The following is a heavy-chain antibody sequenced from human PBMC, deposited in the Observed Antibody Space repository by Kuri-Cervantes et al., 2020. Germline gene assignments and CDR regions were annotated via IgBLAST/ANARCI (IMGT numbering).Heavy chain of an antibody. J-gene: IGHJ3*02. D-gene: IGHD3-22*01. CDR1: GGSISSSSYY. CDR2: IYYSGST. CDR3: ARVENYYDSSGYKNDAFDS. V-gene: IGHV4-39*07. Sequence: GSLRLSCTVSGGSISSSSYYWGWVRQPPGKGLEWIGSIYYSGSTYYNPSLKSRVTISVDTSKNQFSLKLSSVTAADTAVYYCARVENYYDSSGYKNDAFDSWGQGTMVTVSS.